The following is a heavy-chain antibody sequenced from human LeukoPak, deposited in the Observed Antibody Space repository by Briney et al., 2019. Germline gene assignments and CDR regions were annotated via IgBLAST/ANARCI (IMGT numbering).Heavy chain of an antibody. CDR1: GGSISSGGYS. CDR2: IYHSGST. D-gene: IGHD2-15*01. Sequence: SETLSLTCAVSGGSISSGGYSWSWIRQPPGTGLEWIGYIYHSGSTYYNPSLKSRVTISVDRSKNQFSLKLSSVTAADTAVYYCARFSGYCSGGSCRYYFDYWGQGTLVTVSS. J-gene: IGHJ4*02. CDR3: ARFSGYCSGGSCRYYFDY. V-gene: IGHV4-30-2*01.